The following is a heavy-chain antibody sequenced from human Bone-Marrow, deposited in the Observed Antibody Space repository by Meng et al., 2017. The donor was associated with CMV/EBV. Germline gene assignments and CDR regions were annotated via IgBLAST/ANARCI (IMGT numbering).Heavy chain of an antibody. CDR1: GASISTFY. CDR3: ARAFCRSASCYAFDI. CDR2: IYNNGRT. Sequence: SETLSLTCTVSGASISTFYWSWIRQPPGKGLEWLGYIYNNGRTNYNPSLRSRLTISEDTSKSQVSLNLSSVTAADTALYYCARAFCRSASCYAFDIWGQGTMVTVS. J-gene: IGHJ3*02. V-gene: IGHV4-59*01. D-gene: IGHD2-2*01.